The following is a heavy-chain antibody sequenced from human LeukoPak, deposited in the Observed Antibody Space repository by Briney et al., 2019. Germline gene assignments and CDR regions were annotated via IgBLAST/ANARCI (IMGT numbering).Heavy chain of an antibody. V-gene: IGHV1-2*02. J-gene: IGHJ5*02. CDR3: ARERGGWGYYDSSGYGWFDP. D-gene: IGHD3-22*01. CDR1: GYTFTGYY. Sequence: GASVKVSCKASGYTFTGYYMHWVRQAPGQGLEWMGWINPNSGGTNYAQKFQGRVTMTRDTSISTAYMELSRLRSDDTAVYYRARERGGWGYYDSSGYGWFDPWGQGTLVTVSS. CDR2: INPNSGGT.